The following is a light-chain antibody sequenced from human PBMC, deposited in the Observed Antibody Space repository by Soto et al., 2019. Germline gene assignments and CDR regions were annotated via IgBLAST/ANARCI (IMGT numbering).Light chain of an antibody. CDR3: QQYDNWPRT. CDR2: GAS. CDR1: QSVSSN. Sequence: EIVMTQSPATLSVSPGERATLSCWASQSVSSNLAWYQQKSGQAPRLLMYGASTRATGIPARFSGSGSGTELTITISSLQSEDFEVYYCQQYDNWPRTFGQGTKVDIK. J-gene: IGKJ1*01. V-gene: IGKV3-15*01.